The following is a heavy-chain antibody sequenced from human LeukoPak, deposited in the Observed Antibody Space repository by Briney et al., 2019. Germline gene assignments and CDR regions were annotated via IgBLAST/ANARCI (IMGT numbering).Heavy chain of an antibody. Sequence: ASMKVSCKASGYTFIGYYMHWVRQAPGQGLEYMGWINPGSGETNYALKFQGRVTMTRDTSISTAYMELSRLRSDDTAVYYCARGPYYYDSSAFPDYWGQGTLVTVSS. D-gene: IGHD3-22*01. CDR2: INPGSGET. CDR1: GYTFIGYY. J-gene: IGHJ4*02. CDR3: ARGPYYYDSSAFPDY. V-gene: IGHV1-2*02.